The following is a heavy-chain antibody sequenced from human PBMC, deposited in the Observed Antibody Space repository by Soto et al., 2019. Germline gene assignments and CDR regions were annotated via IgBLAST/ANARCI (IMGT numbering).Heavy chain of an antibody. CDR2: ISAYNGNT. CDR3: ARVIGETILGVVIMLDVFDI. Sequence: GASVKVSCKASGYTFTSYGISWVRQAPGQGLEWMGWISAYNGNTNYAQKLQGRVTMTTDTSTSTAYMELRSLRSDDTAVYYCARVIGETILGVVIMLDVFDIWGKGTMVPVSS. V-gene: IGHV1-18*01. D-gene: IGHD3-3*01. J-gene: IGHJ3*02. CDR1: GYTFTSYG.